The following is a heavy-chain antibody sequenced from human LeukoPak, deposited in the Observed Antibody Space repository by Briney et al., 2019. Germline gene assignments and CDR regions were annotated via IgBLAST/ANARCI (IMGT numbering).Heavy chain of an antibody. CDR3: AKDSEATITPLSAFDI. V-gene: IGHV3-23*01. J-gene: IGHJ3*02. D-gene: IGHD4-23*01. CDR2: ISGSGGST. CDR1: GFSFRNYA. Sequence: GGSLRLSCAASGFSFRNYAISWVRQAPGKGLEWVSSISGSGGSTYSADSVKGRFTISRENSNNTPYLQMNSLRADDTAMYYCAKDSEATITPLSAFDIWGQGTMVTVSS.